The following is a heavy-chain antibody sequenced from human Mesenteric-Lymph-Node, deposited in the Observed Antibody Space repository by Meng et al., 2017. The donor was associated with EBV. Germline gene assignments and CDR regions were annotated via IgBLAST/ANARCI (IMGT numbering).Heavy chain of an antibody. D-gene: IGHD6-13*01. Sequence: QVQLQQWGAGLLKPSETLSLTCAVYGGSFSGYYWSWIRQPPGKGLEWIGEINHSGSTNYNPSLKSRVTISVDTSKNQFSLKLSSVTAADTAVYYCARKEQQLVHYFDYWGKGTLVNV. CDR2: INHSGST. CDR3: ARKEQQLVHYFDY. CDR1: GGSFSGYY. V-gene: IGHV4-34*01. J-gene: IGHJ4*02.